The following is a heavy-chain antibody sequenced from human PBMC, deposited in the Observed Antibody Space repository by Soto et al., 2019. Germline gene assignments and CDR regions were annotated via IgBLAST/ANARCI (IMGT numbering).Heavy chain of an antibody. CDR3: ARAAVVAATAFDY. CDR1: GYTFTSYG. D-gene: IGHD2-15*01. V-gene: IGHV1-18*01. Sequence: ASVKVSCKASGYTFTSYGISWVRQAPGQGLEWMGRISAYNGNTNYAQKLQGRVTITADKSTSTAYMELSSLRSEDTAVYYCARAAVVAATAFDYWGQGTLVTVSS. CDR2: ISAYNGNT. J-gene: IGHJ4*02.